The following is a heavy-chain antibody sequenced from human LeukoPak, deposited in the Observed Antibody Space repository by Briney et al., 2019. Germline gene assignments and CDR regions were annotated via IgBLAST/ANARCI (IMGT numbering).Heavy chain of an antibody. CDR3: ARVTIAAAGTFWFDP. J-gene: IGHJ5*02. Sequence: SETLSLTCTVSGGSISSYYWSWIRQPLGKGLEWIGYIYYSGSTNYNPSLKSRVTISVDTSKNQFSLKLSSVTAADTAVYYCARVTIAAAGTFWFDPWGQGTLVTVSS. V-gene: IGHV4-59*01. CDR2: IYYSGST. CDR1: GGSISSYY. D-gene: IGHD6-13*01.